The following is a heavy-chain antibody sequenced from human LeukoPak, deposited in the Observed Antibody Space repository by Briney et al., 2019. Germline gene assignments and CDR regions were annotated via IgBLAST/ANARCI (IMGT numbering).Heavy chain of an antibody. J-gene: IGHJ4*02. CDR1: GFTFSSYA. V-gene: IGHV3-23*01. D-gene: IGHD4-17*01. CDR3: ARDRHGDYVAY. Sequence: GGSLRLSCAASGFTFSSYAMSWVRQAPGKGLEWVSAIAGISGSTFYADSVKGRFTISRDDSKNTLYLQMSSLRAEDTAVYYCARDRHGDYVAYWGQGTLVTVSS. CDR2: IAGISGST.